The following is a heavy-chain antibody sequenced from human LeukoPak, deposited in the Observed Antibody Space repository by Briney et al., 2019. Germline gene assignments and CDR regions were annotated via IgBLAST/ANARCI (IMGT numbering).Heavy chain of an antibody. D-gene: IGHD6-19*01. CDR3: ARDRGSSGRLGRFDN. CDR2: IKQDGSEK. CDR1: GFTLSTYW. J-gene: IGHJ4*02. V-gene: IGHV3-7*01. Sequence: PGGSLRLSCAASGFTLSTYWMTWVRQATGKGLEWVANIKQDGSEKYHVDSVKGRFTISRDNAKKLLYLQMNSLRVEDTAVYYCARDRGSSGRLGRFDNWGQGTLVTVSP.